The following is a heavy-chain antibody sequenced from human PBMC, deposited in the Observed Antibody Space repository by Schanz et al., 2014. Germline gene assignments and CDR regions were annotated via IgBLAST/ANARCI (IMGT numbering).Heavy chain of an antibody. J-gene: IGHJ3*01. CDR3: ARETTIITGGAFDV. CDR1: GYTFTSYY. D-gene: IGHD3-9*01. V-gene: IGHV1-18*04. CDR2: ISAFDDKT. Sequence: QVQLVQSGAEVKKPGASVKVSCEASGYTFTSYYIHWFRQAPGQGLEWMGWISAFDDKTDYAQNFQSRLIMTTDTSATTVYMELRGLRSDDTAVYYCARETTIITGGAFDVWGQGTMVTVSS.